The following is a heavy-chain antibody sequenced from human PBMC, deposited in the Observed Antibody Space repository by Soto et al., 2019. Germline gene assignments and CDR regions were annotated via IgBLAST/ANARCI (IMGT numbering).Heavy chain of an antibody. CDR1: GFTFTSSA. J-gene: IGHJ6*02. D-gene: IGHD4-17*01. V-gene: IGHV1-58*01. CDR2: IVVGSGNT. Sequence: QMQLVQSGPEVKKPGTSVKVSCKASGFTFTSSAVQWVRQARGQRLEWIGWIVVGSGNTNYAQKFQERVTITRDMSTSTAYMELSSLRSEDTAVYYCAADRYDYGDYYYGMDVWGQGTTVTVSS. CDR3: AADRYDYGDYYYGMDV.